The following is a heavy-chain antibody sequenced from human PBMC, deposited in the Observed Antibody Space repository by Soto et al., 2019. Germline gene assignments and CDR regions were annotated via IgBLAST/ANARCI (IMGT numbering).Heavy chain of an antibody. CDR3: ARGLTMGQLPSHFDH. J-gene: IGHJ5*02. V-gene: IGHV4-61*01. Sequence: KPSETLSLTCTVSGGSVSNDNFYWSWIRQPPGKGLEWIGYVHSSGITNYNPSLKRRVTISVDTSRNQSSLRLSSVTAADTAVYYCARGLTMGQLPSHFDHWGQGTLVTVSS. CDR1: GGSVSNDNFY. D-gene: IGHD3-16*01. CDR2: VHSSGIT.